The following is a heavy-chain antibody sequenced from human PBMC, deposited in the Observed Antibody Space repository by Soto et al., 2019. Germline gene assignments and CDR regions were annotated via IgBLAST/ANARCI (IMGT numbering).Heavy chain of an antibody. CDR1: GYTFTSYG. J-gene: IGHJ6*02. CDR2: ISAYNGNT. Sequence: ASVKVSCKASGYTFTSYGISWVRQAPGQGLEWMGWISAYNGNTNYAQKLQGRVTMTTDTSTSTAYMELRSLRSDDTAVYYCARVWSYCSGGSCYSYYGMDVWGQGTTVTVS. D-gene: IGHD2-15*01. V-gene: IGHV1-18*01. CDR3: ARVWSYCSGGSCYSYYGMDV.